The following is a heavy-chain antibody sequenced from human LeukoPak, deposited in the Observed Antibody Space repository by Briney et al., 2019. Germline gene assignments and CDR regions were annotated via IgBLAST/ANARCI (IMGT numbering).Heavy chain of an antibody. J-gene: IGHJ3*02. D-gene: IGHD5-18*01. Sequence: PGGSLRLSCAASGFTFSSYVMHWVRQAPGKGLEWVAIISYDGSNEYYADSVKGRFTISRDNAKNTLYLQMNSLRAEDTAVYYCAREEEYSYGNAFDIWGQGTMVTVSS. CDR2: ISYDGSNE. CDR3: AREEEYSYGNAFDI. V-gene: IGHV3-30*04. CDR1: GFTFSSYV.